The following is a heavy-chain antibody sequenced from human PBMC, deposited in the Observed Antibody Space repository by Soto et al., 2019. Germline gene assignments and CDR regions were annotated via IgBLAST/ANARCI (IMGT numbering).Heavy chain of an antibody. Sequence: SETLSLTCTVSGGSISSYYWSWIRQPPGKGLEWIGYIYYSGSTNYNPSLKSRVTISVDTSKSTVSLHMNSLRAEDTAVYYCVKHRGNPSGAFDIWGQGTMVTVSS. J-gene: IGHJ3*02. CDR1: GGSISSYY. V-gene: IGHV4-59*08. D-gene: IGHD3-10*01. CDR3: VKHRGNPSGAFDI. CDR2: IYYSGST.